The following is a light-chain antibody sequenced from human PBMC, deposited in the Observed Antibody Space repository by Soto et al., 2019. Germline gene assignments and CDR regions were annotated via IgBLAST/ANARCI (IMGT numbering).Light chain of an antibody. CDR3: SSFAGSNHYV. J-gene: IGLJ1*01. CDR1: SSDVGGYNY. V-gene: IGLV2-8*01. CDR2: EVI. Sequence: QSALTQPPSASGSPGQSVTISCTGTSSDVGGYNYVSWYQQHPGKALKLMIFEVIQRPSGVPDRFSGSKSGNTASLTVSGLQPADEADYYCSSFAGSNHYVFGTGTKVTVL.